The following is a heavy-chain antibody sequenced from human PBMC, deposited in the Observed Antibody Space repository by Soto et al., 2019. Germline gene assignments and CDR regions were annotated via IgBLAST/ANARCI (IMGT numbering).Heavy chain of an antibody. V-gene: IGHV4-30-4*02. CDR3: AGNYYDSSGYYPDFDY. J-gene: IGHJ4*02. Sequence: PSETLSLTCTVSGGSISSGDYYWSWIRQPPGKGLEWIGYIYYSGSTNYNPSLKSRVTISVDTSKNQFSLKLSSVTAADTAVYYCAGNYYDSSGYYPDFDYWGQGTLDTVSS. CDR1: GGSISSGDYY. D-gene: IGHD3-22*01. CDR2: IYYSGST.